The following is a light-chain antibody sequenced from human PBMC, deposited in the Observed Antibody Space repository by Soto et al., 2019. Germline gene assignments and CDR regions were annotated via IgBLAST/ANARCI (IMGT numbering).Light chain of an antibody. CDR3: QQRSNR. V-gene: IGKV3-11*01. CDR2: DAS. J-gene: IGKJ4*01. Sequence: EIVLTQSPATLSLSPGDRAVLSCRASQSVSRSLTWYQHKPGQAPRLLIYDASTRATGIPRRFNGSGSGTDFTLTISSLEPEDFAVYYCQQRSNRFGGGTKVEIK. CDR1: QSVSRS.